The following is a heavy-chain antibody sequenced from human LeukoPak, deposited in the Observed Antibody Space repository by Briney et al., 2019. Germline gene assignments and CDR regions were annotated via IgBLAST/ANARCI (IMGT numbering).Heavy chain of an antibody. Sequence: PGGSLGLSCAASGFTFSSYGMHWVRQAPGKGLEWVAFIRYDGSNKYYADSVKGRFTISRDNSKNTLYLQMNSLRAEDTAVYYCAKGSGIAVGPDYWGQGTLVTVSS. CDR2: IRYDGSNK. J-gene: IGHJ4*02. CDR3: AKGSGIAVGPDY. CDR1: GFTFSSYG. V-gene: IGHV3-30*02. D-gene: IGHD6-19*01.